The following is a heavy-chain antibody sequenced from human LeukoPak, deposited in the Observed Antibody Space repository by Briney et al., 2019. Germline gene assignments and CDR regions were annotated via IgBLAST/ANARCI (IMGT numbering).Heavy chain of an antibody. CDR2: IIPILGIA. Sequence: ASVKVSCKASGGTFSSYAISWVRQAPGQGLEWMGRIIPILGIANYAQKFQGRVTITADKSTSTAYMELSSLRSEDTAVYYCARGAVERWLQFRDWSQGTMVTVSS. CDR3: ARGAVERWLQFRD. J-gene: IGHJ3*01. D-gene: IGHD5-24*01. CDR1: GGTFSSYA. V-gene: IGHV1-69*04.